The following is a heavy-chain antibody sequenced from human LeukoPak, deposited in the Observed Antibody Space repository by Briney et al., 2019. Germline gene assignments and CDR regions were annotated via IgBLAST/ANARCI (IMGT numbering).Heavy chain of an antibody. CDR2: ISSSSSYI. Sequence: GGSLRLSCAASGFTFSSYSMNWVRQAPGKGLEWVSSISSSSSYIYYADSVKGRFTISRDNAKNSLYLQMNSLRAEDTAVYYGSRGYGDYAGFDYWGQGTLVTVSS. D-gene: IGHD4-17*01. J-gene: IGHJ4*02. CDR1: GFTFSSYS. CDR3: SRGYGDYAGFDY. V-gene: IGHV3-21*01.